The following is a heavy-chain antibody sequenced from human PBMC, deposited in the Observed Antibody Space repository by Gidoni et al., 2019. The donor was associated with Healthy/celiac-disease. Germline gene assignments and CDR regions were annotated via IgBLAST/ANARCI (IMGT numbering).Heavy chain of an antibody. V-gene: IGHV1-69*01. CDR2: IIPIFGTA. Sequence: QVQLVQSGAEVKKPGSSVKVSCKASGGIFSSYAISWVRQAPGQGLEWMGGIIPIFGTANYAQKFQGRVTITADESTGTAYMELSSLRSEDTAVYYCAGDRPESEWELLTYNWFDPWGQGTLVTVSS. J-gene: IGHJ5*02. CDR3: AGDRPESEWELLTYNWFDP. D-gene: IGHD1-26*01. CDR1: GGIFSSYA.